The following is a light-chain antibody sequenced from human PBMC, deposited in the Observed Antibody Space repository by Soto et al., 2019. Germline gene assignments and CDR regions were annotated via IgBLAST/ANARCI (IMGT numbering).Light chain of an antibody. V-gene: IGKV4-1*01. J-gene: IGKJ3*01. CDR1: QTVLHTNNKNY. CDR2: WAS. CDR3: QQYYTTPFT. Sequence: DIVMTQSPDSLAVSLGERATINCKSSQTVLHTNNKNYLTWYQQKPGQPPKLLIYWASTRDSGVPDRFSGSGSTTDFTLTISSLQAEDVAVYYCQQYYTTPFTFGPGTKVDI.